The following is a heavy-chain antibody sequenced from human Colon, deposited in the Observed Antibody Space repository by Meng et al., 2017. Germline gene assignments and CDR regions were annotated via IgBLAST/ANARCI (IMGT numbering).Heavy chain of an antibody. D-gene: IGHD5-24*01. CDR1: GGTFSSYA. Sequence: SVKVSCKASGGTFSSYAISWVRQAPGQGLEWMGGIIPIFGTANYAQKFQGRVTITADKSTSTAYMELSSLRSEDTAVYYCARLRDGYNYLLDYWGQGTLDTVSS. V-gene: IGHV1-69*06. CDR3: ARLRDGYNYLLDY. CDR2: IIPIFGTA. J-gene: IGHJ4*02.